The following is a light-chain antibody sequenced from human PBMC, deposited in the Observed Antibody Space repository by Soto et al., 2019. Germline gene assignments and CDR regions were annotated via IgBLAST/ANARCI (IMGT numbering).Light chain of an antibody. CDR1: IAAVTSGLY. J-gene: IGLJ2*01. CDR2: DTD. CDR3: LLSYFGARV. Sequence: QTVVTQEPSLTGSPGGTVTLTCGSRIAAVTSGLYPYWFQQKPGQAPTALIYDTDNRHSSTPARFSGSLLGGKAALTLSGARPEDDADYYCLLSYFGARVFGGGTQRTVL. V-gene: IGLV7-46*01.